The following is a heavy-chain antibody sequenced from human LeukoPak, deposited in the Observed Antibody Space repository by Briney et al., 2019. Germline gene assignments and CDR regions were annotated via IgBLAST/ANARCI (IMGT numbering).Heavy chain of an antibody. J-gene: IGHJ6*02. CDR3: ARHHSGDYYYYYGMDV. V-gene: IGHV4-34*01. D-gene: IGHD1-14*01. Sequence: PSETLSLTCAVYGGSFSGYYWSWIRQPPGKGLEWIGEINHSGSTNYNPSLKSRVTISVDTSKNQFSPKLSSVTAADTAVYYCARHHSGDYYYYYGMDVWGQGTTVTVSS. CDR1: GGSFSGYY. CDR2: INHSGST.